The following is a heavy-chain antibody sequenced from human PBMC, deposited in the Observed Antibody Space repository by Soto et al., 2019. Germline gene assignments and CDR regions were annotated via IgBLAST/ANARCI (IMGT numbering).Heavy chain of an antibody. CDR1: GGTFGSYA. Sequence: SVKVSCKASGGTFGSYAISWVRQAPGQGLEWMGGIIPIFGTANYAQKFQGRVTITADESTSTAYMELSSLRSEDTAVYYCARAPFSYCGGDCYSGDAFDIWGQGTMVTVSS. CDR3: ARAPFSYCGGDCYSGDAFDI. V-gene: IGHV1-69*13. J-gene: IGHJ3*02. CDR2: IIPIFGTA. D-gene: IGHD2-21*02.